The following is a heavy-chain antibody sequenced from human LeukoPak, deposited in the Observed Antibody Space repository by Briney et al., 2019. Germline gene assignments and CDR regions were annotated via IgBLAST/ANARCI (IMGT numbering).Heavy chain of an antibody. CDR1: GGSFSGFY. CDR2: INHSGST. D-gene: IGHD1-26*01. Sequence: SETLSLTCAVYGGSFSGFYWSWMRQPPGKGLEWIGEINHSGSTNYNPSLKSRVTTSVDTSKNQFSLKLSSVTAADTAVYYCAGPGIGVDYWGQGTLVTVSS. CDR3: AGPGIGVDY. V-gene: IGHV4-34*01. J-gene: IGHJ4*02.